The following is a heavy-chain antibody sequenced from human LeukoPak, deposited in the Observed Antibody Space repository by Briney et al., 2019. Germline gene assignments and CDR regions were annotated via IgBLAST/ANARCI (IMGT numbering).Heavy chain of an antibody. J-gene: IGHJ4*02. V-gene: IGHV4-34*01. CDR2: INHSGST. CDR3: AREGGPYRPLDY. CDR1: GGSFSGYY. Sequence: PSETLSLTCTVYGGSFSGYYWGWVRQPPGKGLEWIGEINHSGSTNYSPSLKSRVTISVDTAKIQFSLKLTSVTAADTAVYYCAREGGPYRPLDYSGQGTLVTVSS.